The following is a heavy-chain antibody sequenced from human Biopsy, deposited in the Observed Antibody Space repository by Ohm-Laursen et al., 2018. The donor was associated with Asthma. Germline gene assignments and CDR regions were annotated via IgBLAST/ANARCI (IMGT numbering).Heavy chain of an antibody. J-gene: IGHJ4*02. D-gene: IGHD3-3*01. CDR1: VLTFSSYG. CDR3: ARQVKSTVFGVSYRKFDF. Sequence: SLRLSCAASVLTFSSYGMVWVRLAPGKGLEWVALISNDGANKFYADSVQGRFTISKDNSKNTLYLQMHSLKIEDTAVYFCARQVKSTVFGVSYRKFDFWGQGTLVAVSS. CDR2: ISNDGANK. V-gene: IGHV3-30*03.